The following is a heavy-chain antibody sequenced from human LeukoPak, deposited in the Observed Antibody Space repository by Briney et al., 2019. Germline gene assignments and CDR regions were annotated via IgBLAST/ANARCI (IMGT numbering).Heavy chain of an antibody. Sequence: ASVRVSCKASGYTFTSYGISWVRQAPGQGLEWMGWISAYSGNTNYAQKLQGRVTMTTDTSTSTAYMELRSLRSDDTAVYYCATYSSGYYYIYFDYWGQGTLVTVSS. V-gene: IGHV1-18*01. CDR3: ATYSSGYYYIYFDY. J-gene: IGHJ4*02. CDR1: GYTFTSYG. CDR2: ISAYSGNT. D-gene: IGHD3-22*01.